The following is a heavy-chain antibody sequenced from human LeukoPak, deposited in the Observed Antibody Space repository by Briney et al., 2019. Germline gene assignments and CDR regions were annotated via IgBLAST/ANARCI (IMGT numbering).Heavy chain of an antibody. CDR2: IKPDGDEK. CDR3: AKAQHYYDSSGYYT. V-gene: IGHV3-7*03. Sequence: PGGSLRLSCAASGFTFSTYCMTWLRQTPGKGLEWVANIKPDGDEKYYVGSVKGRFTISRDNSKNTLYLQMNSLRAEDTAVYYCAKAQHYYDSSGYYTWGQGTLVTVSS. J-gene: IGHJ5*02. CDR1: GFTFSTYC. D-gene: IGHD3-22*01.